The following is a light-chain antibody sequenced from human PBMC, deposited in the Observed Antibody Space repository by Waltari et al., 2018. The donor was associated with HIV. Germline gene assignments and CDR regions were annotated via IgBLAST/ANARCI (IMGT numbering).Light chain of an antibody. CDR1: DRDLGYGNL. Sequence: SVVTQPASVSGFPGQSVTISCTATDRDLGYGNLVSWYQQHPGKPAKVILFEVDSRASGVDDRFSGSKSGNTASLTISGRRTEDEANYYCSSFTKDFSVIFGGGTKVTIL. J-gene: IGLJ2*01. CDR2: EVD. V-gene: IGLV2-14*03. CDR3: SSFTKDFSVI.